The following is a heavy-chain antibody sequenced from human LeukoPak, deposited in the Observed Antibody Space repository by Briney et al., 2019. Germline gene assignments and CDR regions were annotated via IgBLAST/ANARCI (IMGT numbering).Heavy chain of an antibody. CDR2: IYYTGNT. CDR3: ARDRWDISPTDWNRSCSGGSCYYFDY. J-gene: IGHJ4*02. D-gene: IGHD2-15*01. Sequence: SETLSLTCTVSRGSISSSNYYWGWIRQPPGKGLEWIGSIYYTGNTYYNPSLKSRVTISIHTSKNQFSLNLSSVTAADTAVYYCARDRWDISPTDWNRSCSGGSCYYFDYWGQGALVTVSS. V-gene: IGHV4-39*07. CDR1: RGSISSSNYY.